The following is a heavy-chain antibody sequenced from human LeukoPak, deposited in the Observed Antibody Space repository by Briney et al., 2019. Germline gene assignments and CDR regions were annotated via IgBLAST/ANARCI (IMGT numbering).Heavy chain of an antibody. CDR1: GFTFSGYW. V-gene: IGHV3-7*01. J-gene: IGHJ4*02. CDR3: AREITVTTGFDY. D-gene: IGHD4-17*01. Sequence: GGSLRLSCAASGFTFSGYWMSWVRQAPGKGLEWVANIKQDGSEKYYVDSVKGRFTISRDNAKNSLYLQMNSLRAEDTAVYYCAREITVTTGFDYWGQGTLVTVSS. CDR2: IKQDGSEK.